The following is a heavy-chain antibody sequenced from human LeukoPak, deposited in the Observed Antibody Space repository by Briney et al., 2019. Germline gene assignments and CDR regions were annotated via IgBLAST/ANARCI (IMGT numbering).Heavy chain of an antibody. V-gene: IGHV4-34*01. CDR3: ARVRVRSSSSSRSWFDP. CDR2: INHSGST. J-gene: IGHJ5*02. CDR1: GGSFSGYY. Sequence: SETLSLTCAVYGGSFSGYYWSWIRQPPGKGLEWIGEINHSGSTNYNPSLKSRVTISVDTSKTQFSLKLSSVTAADTAVYYCARVRVRSSSSSRSWFDPWGQGTLVTVSS. D-gene: IGHD6-6*01.